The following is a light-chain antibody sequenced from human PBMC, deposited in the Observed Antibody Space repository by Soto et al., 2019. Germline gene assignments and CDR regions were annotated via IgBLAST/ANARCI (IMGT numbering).Light chain of an antibody. J-gene: IGKJ1*01. CDR3: QQYNNWPPVT. Sequence: ENVLTQSPGTLSLSPGERATLSCRAIQSVSSNYLAWYQQKPGQAPRLLIYGASTRATGIPARFSGSGSGTEFTLTISSLQSEDFAVYYCQQYNNWPPVTFGQGTKVDIK. CDR2: GAS. CDR1: QSVSSN. V-gene: IGKV3-15*01.